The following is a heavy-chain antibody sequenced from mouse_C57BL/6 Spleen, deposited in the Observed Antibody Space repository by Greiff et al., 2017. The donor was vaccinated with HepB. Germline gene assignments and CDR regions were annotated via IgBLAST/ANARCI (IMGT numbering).Heavy chain of an antibody. Sequence: DVHLVESGGGLVKPGGSLKLSCAASGFTFSSYAMSWVRQTPEKRLEWVATISDGGSYTYYPDNVKGRFTISRDNAKNNLYLQMSHLKSEDTAMYYCARERSYVGAMDYWGQGTSVTVSS. CDR3: ARERSYVGAMDY. CDR1: GFTFSSYA. J-gene: IGHJ4*01. D-gene: IGHD1-1*01. V-gene: IGHV5-4*01. CDR2: ISDGGSYT.